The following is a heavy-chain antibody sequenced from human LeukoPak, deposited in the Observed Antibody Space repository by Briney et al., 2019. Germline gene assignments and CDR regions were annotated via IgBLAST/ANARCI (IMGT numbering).Heavy chain of an antibody. CDR1: GFTFDDYA. CDR3: ARGDDAFDI. CDR2: ISWNSGSI. Sequence: PGRSLRLSCAASGFTFDDYAMHWVRQAPGKGLEWVSGISWNSGSIGYADSVKGRFTISRDNAKNSLYLQMNSLRAEDTAVYYCARGDDAFDIWGQGTMVTVSS. V-gene: IGHV3-9*01. J-gene: IGHJ3*02.